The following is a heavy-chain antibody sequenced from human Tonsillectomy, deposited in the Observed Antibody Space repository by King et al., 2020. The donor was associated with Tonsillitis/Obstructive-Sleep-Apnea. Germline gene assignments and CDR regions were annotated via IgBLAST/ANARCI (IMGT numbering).Heavy chain of an antibody. V-gene: IGHV3-7*01. Sequence: VQLVESGGGLVQPGGSLRLSCAASGFTFSSYWMSWVRQAPGKGLEWVANINQDGSEKNSVDSMKGRFTISRDNAKNSLYLQMNSLRAEDTAVYYCARDVFDYVWGSYRLTYYFDYWGQGTLVTVSS. CDR3: ARDVFDYVWGSYRLTYYFDY. CDR1: GFTFSSYW. J-gene: IGHJ4*02. CDR2: INQDGSEK. D-gene: IGHD3-16*02.